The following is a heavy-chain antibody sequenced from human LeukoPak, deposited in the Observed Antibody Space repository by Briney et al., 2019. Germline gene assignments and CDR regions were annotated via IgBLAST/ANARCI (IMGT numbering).Heavy chain of an antibody. V-gene: IGHV1-24*01. Sequence: ASVKVSCKVSGYTLTELSMHWVRQAPGKGLEWMGGFDPEDGETIYAQKFQGRVTMTEDTSTDTAYMELSSLRSEDTAVYYCATPGEYSYGYGDAFDIWGQGTMVTVSS. CDR3: ATPGEYSYGYGDAFDI. D-gene: IGHD5-18*01. CDR2: FDPEDGET. J-gene: IGHJ3*02. CDR1: GYTLTELS.